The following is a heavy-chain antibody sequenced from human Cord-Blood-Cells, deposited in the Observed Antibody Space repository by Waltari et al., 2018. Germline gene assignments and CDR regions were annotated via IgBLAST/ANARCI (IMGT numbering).Heavy chain of an antibody. CDR2: SYSGGST. D-gene: IGHD7-27*01. Sequence: EVQLVESGGGLIQPGGSLRLSCAASGFTVSSNYMCWVRQAPGKGLEWVSVSYSGGSTYYADSVKGRFTISRDNSKNTLYLQMNSLRAEDTAVYYCARTSNWARGDYWGQGTLVTVSS. V-gene: IGHV3-53*01. J-gene: IGHJ4*02. CDR3: ARTSNWARGDY. CDR1: GFTVSSNY.